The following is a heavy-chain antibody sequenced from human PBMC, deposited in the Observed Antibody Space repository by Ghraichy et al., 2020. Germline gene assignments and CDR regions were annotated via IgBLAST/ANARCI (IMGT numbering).Heavy chain of an antibody. CDR3: ARVRGYDRAVDY. CDR1: GGSFSGYY. Sequence: SETLSLTCAVYGGSFSGYYWSWIRQPPGKGLEWIGEINHSGSTNYNPSLKSRVTISVDTSKNQFSLKLSSVTAADTAVYYCARVRGYDRAVDYWGQGTLVTVSS. D-gene: IGHD5-12*01. J-gene: IGHJ4*02. V-gene: IGHV4-34*01. CDR2: INHSGST.